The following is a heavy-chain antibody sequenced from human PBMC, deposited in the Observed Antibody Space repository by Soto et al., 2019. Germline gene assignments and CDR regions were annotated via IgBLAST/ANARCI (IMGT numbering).Heavy chain of an antibody. D-gene: IGHD3-22*01. CDR3: ARAWEYYYDSSGPRGDGWFDP. CDR1: GYPFTSYG. V-gene: IGHV1-18*01. Sequence: XSVKVACKAAGYPFTSYGISWGRQAPGQGLEWMGWISAYNGNTNYAQKLQGRVTMTTDTSTSTAYMELRSLRSDDTAVYYCARAWEYYYDSSGPRGDGWFDPWGQRTLVTVSS. J-gene: IGHJ5*02. CDR2: ISAYNGNT.